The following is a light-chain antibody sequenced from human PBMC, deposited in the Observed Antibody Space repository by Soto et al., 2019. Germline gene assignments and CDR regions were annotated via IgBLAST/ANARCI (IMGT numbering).Light chain of an antibody. CDR1: QSVSSSY. CDR3: QQYGSSPPT. J-gene: IGKJ1*01. V-gene: IGKV3-20*01. Sequence: EIVLTQSPGTLSLSPGERATLSCRASQSVSSSYLAWYQQKPGQAPRLLIYGASCRATGIPDRFSGSGSGTDFPLTISRLEPEDCAVYYCQQYGSSPPTFGQGTKVEIK. CDR2: GAS.